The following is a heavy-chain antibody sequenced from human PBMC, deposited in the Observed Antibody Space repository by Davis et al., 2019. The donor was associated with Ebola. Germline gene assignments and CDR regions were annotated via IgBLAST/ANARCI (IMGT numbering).Heavy chain of an antibody. CDR1: GFLFSSYA. J-gene: IGHJ4*02. D-gene: IGHD3-10*01. CDR2: ISASGGAT. V-gene: IGHV3-23*01. CDR3: AKDLTSYYGSGDFFDY. Sequence: PGRSLRLSCAASGFLFSSYAMSWVRQAPGRGLAWVSSISASGGATFYADSVKGRIVMSRDNSNDTLYLRMNNLRAEDTAIYYCAKDLTSYYGSGDFFDYWGQGILVTVSS.